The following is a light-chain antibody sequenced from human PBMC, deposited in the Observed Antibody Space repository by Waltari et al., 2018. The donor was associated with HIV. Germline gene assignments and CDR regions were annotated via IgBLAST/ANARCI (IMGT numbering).Light chain of an antibody. CDR3: CSYAGSSTHV. Sequence: QSALTQPASVSGSPGQSITISCTGTSSDVGNYNVVSWYQQHPGKAPKLMIYEVSKRPSGVSNLFAGSKSGNTASRTISGLQAEDEADYYCCSYAGSSTHVFGTGTKVTVL. V-gene: IGLV2-23*02. CDR2: EVS. CDR1: SSDVGNYNV. J-gene: IGLJ1*01.